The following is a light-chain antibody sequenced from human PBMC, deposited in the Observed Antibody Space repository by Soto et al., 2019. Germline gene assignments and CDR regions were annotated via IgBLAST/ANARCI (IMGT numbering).Light chain of an antibody. Sequence: DIQMTQSPSSLSASVGDRVTITCRASQSISSYLNWYQQKPGKAPKLLIYAASSLQSGAPSRFSGSGSGTDFTLTISSLQPEDSATYYCQQSYSYTRMFGQGTKVDIK. J-gene: IGKJ1*01. CDR3: QQSYSYTRM. CDR2: AAS. V-gene: IGKV1-39*01. CDR1: QSISSY.